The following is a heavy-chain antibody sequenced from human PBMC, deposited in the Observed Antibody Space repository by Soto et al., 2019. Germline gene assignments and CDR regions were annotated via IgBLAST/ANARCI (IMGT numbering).Heavy chain of an antibody. V-gene: IGHV3-15*01. CDR1: GFTFSNAW. CDR3: TTGVVVPAAIRGHYYYYYGMDV. D-gene: IGHD2-2*02. Sequence: GGSLRLSCAASGFTFSNAWMSWVRQAPGKGLEWVGRIKSKTDGGTTDYAAPVKGRFTISRDDSKNTLYLQMNSLKTEDTAVYYCTTGVVVPAAIRGHYYYYYGMDVWGQGTTVTVSS. CDR2: IKSKTDGGTT. J-gene: IGHJ6*02.